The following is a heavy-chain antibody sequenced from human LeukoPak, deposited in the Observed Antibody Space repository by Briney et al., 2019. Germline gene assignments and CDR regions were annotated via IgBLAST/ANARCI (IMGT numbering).Heavy chain of an antibody. Sequence: GGSLRLSCAASGFTFTNAWMNWVRQAPGKGLEWVGLLKSKSDGGTRDYAAPVKGRFTISRDDSSNTFYLQMNSLKDEDTAVYYCARAISEESVWGQGTLVTVSS. J-gene: IGHJ4*02. CDR2: LKSKSDGGTR. D-gene: IGHD3-10*01. CDR3: ARAISEESV. V-gene: IGHV3-15*05. CDR1: GFTFTNAW.